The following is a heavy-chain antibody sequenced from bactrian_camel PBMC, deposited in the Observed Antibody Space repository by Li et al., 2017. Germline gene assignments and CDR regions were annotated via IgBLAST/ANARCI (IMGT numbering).Heavy chain of an antibody. Sequence: VQLVESGGGSVQAGGSLRLSCASSGSIYGTLCMGWVRQAPGKEREGVAAISPASGRRYYGDSVKGRFTISQDDAKNTVYLQMNDLKPDDTAIYYCAALYTGISGCYSTSLAPASFDYWGQGTQVTVSS. V-gene: IGHV3S40*01. CDR3: AALYTGISGCYSTSLAPASFDY. D-gene: IGHD2*01. J-gene: IGHJ4*01. CDR2: ISPASGRR. CDR1: GSIYGTLC.